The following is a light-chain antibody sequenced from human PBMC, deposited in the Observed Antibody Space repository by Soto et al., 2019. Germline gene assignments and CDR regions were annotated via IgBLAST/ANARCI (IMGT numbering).Light chain of an antibody. J-gene: IGKJ1*01. Sequence: MLTQPPVTLYASPGESATLSGRASQTVSTNFLAWYQQKPGQAPRLLIYGASNRATGIPDRFSGSGSGTDFTLTISRLEPEDFAVYYCQQYGSSGTFGQGTKVEIK. V-gene: IGKV3-20*01. CDR1: QTVSTNF. CDR2: GAS. CDR3: QQYGSSGT.